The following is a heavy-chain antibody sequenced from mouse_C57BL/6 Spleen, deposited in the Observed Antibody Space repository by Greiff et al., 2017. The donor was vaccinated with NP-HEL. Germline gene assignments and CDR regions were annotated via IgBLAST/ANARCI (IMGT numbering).Heavy chain of an antibody. V-gene: IGHV1-80*01. CDR3: ARFTTVVAKDY. Sequence: QVQLQQPGAELVKPGASVKISCKASGYAFSSYWMNWVKQRPGKGLEWIGQIYPGDGDTNYNGKFKGKATLTADKSSSTAYMQLSSLTSEDSAVYFCARFTTVVAKDYWGQGTTLTVSS. D-gene: IGHD1-1*01. CDR1: GYAFSSYW. CDR2: IYPGDGDT. J-gene: IGHJ2*01.